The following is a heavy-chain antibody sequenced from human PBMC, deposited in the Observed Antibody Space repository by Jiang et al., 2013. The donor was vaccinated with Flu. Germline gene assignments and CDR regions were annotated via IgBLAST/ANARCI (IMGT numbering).Heavy chain of an antibody. CDR1: GGSFSGYY. CDR3: ARGFVPATGATTAFDY. D-gene: IGHD6-13*01. CDR2: INHSGST. J-gene: IGHJ4*02. V-gene: IGHV4-34*01. Sequence: LLKPSETLSLTCAVYGGSFSGYYWSWIRQPPGKGLEWIGEINHSGSTNYNPSLKSRVTISVDASKNQFSLNLSSMTAADTAVYYCARGFVPATGATTAFDYWGQGTLV.